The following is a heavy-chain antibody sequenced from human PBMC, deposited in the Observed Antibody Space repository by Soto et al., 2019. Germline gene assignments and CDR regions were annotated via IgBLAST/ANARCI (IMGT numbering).Heavy chain of an antibody. J-gene: IGHJ3*02. CDR1: GYSFSSYD. V-gene: IGHV3-30*18. CDR3: AKGVPSPTQHAFDI. CDR2: ISYDGSDK. Sequence: QVNLVESGGGVVQPGRSLRLSCAASGYSFSSYDMHWVRQAPGKGLEWVAMISYDGSDKYFSDSVKGRLTISRDNSKNTVSLEMNSLRTKDTAAYYCAKGVPSPTQHAFDIWGQGTMVTVSS.